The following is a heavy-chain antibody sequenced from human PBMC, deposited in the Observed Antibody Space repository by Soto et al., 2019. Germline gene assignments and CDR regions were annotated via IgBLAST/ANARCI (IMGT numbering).Heavy chain of an antibody. CDR1: GGSFSGYY. Sequence: SETLSLTCAVYGGSFSGYYWSWIRQPPGKGLEWIGEINHSGSTNYNPSLKSRVTISVDTSKNQFSLKLSSVTAADTAVYYCARLRYYYGSGNYYYYGMDVWGQGTTVTV. V-gene: IGHV4-34*01. CDR2: INHSGST. CDR3: ARLRYYYGSGNYYYYGMDV. J-gene: IGHJ6*02. D-gene: IGHD3-10*01.